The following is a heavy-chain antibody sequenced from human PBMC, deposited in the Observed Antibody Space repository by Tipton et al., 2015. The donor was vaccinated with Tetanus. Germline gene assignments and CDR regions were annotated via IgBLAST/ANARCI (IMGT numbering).Heavy chain of an antibody. V-gene: IGHV3-21*01. CDR3: ARKGYSYATPGLDT. Sequence: GSLRLSCTGSGFTFSAFTLHWVRQAPGKGLEWVSAISSSSAYIYYADSVKGRFTIFRDNDKKSVYLQMNSLGADDTAVYYCARKGYSYATPGLDTWGRGILVTVSS. CDR2: ISSSSAYI. J-gene: IGHJ5*01. D-gene: IGHD5-18*01. CDR1: GFTFSAFT.